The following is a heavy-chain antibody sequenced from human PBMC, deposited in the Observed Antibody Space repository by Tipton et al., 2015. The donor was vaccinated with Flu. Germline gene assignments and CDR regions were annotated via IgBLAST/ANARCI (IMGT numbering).Heavy chain of an antibody. CDR3: ARDRSYSGYDY. D-gene: IGHD5-12*01. CDR2: IYTSGST. J-gene: IGHJ4*02. V-gene: IGHV4-61*02. CDR1: GGSISSGSYY. Sequence: LRLSCTVSGGSISSGSYYWSWIRQPAGKGLEWIGRIYTSGSTNYNPSLKSRVTISVDTSKNQFSLKLSSVTAADTAVYYCARDRSYSGYDYWGQGTLVTVSS.